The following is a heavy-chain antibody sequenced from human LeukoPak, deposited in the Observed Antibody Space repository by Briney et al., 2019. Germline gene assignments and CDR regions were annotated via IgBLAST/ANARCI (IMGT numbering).Heavy chain of an antibody. V-gene: IGHV4-30-2*01. CDR2: IYHSGST. J-gene: IGHJ3*02. D-gene: IGHD1-26*01. CDR1: GGSISSGGYS. CDR3: ARDGVSGSHHDAFDI. Sequence: PSETLSLTCAVSGGSISSGGYSWSWIRQPPGKGLEWIGYIYHSGSTYYNPSLKSRVTISVDRSKNQFSLKLSSVTAADTAVYYCARDGVSGSHHDAFDIWGQGTMVTVSS.